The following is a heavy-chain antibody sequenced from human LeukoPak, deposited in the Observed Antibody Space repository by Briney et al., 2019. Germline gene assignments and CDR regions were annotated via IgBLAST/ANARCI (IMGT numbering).Heavy chain of an antibody. V-gene: IGHV3-11*04. J-gene: IGHJ4*02. CDR2: ISTSGNII. CDR1: GFTFSDYY. D-gene: IGHD4-11*01. Sequence: GGSLRLSCAASGFTFSDYYMSWIRQAPGKGLECVSYISTSGNIIYYADSVKGRFTISRDNSKNTLYLQMNSLRAEDTAVYYCAKDAYSNYWTDYFDYWGQGTLVTVSS. CDR3: AKDAYSNYWTDYFDY.